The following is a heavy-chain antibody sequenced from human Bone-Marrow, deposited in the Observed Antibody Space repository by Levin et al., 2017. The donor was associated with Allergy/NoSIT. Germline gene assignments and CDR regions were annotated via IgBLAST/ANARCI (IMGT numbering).Heavy chain of an antibody. CDR1: GFTFSSYS. CDR2: ISSSSSYI. J-gene: IGHJ4*02. V-gene: IGHV3-21*01. Sequence: GESLKISCAASGFTFSSYSMNWVRQAPGKGLEWVSSISSSSSYIYYADSVKGRFTISRDNAKNSLYLQMNSLRAEDTAVYYCARESSSWWELPPVWGQGTLVTVSS. D-gene: IGHD1-26*01. CDR3: ARESSSWWELPPV.